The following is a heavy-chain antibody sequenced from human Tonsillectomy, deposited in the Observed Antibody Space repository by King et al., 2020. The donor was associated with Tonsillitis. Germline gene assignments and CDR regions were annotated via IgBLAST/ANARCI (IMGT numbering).Heavy chain of an antibody. D-gene: IGHD3-10*02. CDR3: AKDVPAAFFDY. V-gene: IGHV3-30*02. Sequence: VQLVESGGSVVQPGGSLRLSCAASGFSFSNYGMHWVRQAPGKGLEWVAFIRSDGSIKYYADPVKGRFTISRDNSKNTQYLQINSPRPEDTAVYYCAKDVPAAFFDYWGQGTLVTVSS. CDR1: GFSFSNYG. CDR2: IRSDGSIK. J-gene: IGHJ4*02.